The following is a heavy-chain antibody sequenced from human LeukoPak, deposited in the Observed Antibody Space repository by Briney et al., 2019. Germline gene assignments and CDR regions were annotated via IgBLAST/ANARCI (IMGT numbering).Heavy chain of an antibody. CDR1: GATFSSYA. CDR2: IIPIFGTA. V-gene: IGHV1-69*06. D-gene: IGHD3-22*01. CDR3: ARDGYYYDSSSYYFYTGY. J-gene: IGHJ4*02. Sequence: SVKLSCKASGATFSSYAISWVRQAPGQGLEWRGGIIPIFGTANYAKKFQGRVTITADKSTSTAYMELSSLRSGDTAVYYCARDGYYYDSSSYYFYTGYWGQGTLVTVSS.